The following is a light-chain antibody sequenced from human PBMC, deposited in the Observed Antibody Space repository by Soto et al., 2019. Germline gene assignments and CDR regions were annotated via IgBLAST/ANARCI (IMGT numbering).Light chain of an antibody. CDR1: NSDVGGYNY. J-gene: IGLJ1*01. V-gene: IGLV2-14*01. CDR2: EVS. CDR3: SSYKCITTLSV. Sequence: QSALTQPASVSGSPGQSITISRTGTNSDVGGYNYVSWYQQHPGKAPELMIYEVSHRPSGVSNRFSGSKSDNTASLTISGLQDEDEADHYSSSYKCITTLSVFGTGTKVTV.